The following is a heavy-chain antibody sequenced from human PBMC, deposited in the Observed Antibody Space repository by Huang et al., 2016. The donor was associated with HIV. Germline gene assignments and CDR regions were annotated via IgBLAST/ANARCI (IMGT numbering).Heavy chain of an antibody. Sequence: QVHLLESGGGLVKPGGSLRVSCAASGFKFSDYYMSWIRQWPGKVLEWVSYISNSGGAIYYADSVKGRFTISRDNAKNSLNLQMNNLRADDTGIYFCARAGLAAAGAFDDWGPGTQITVSS. CDR1: GFKFSDYY. V-gene: IGHV3-11*01. CDR3: ARAGLAAAGAFDD. CDR2: ISNSGGAI. J-gene: IGHJ3*01. D-gene: IGHD6-13*01.